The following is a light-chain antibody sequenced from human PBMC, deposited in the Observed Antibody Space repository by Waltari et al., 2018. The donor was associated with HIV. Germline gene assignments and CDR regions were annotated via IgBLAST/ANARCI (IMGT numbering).Light chain of an antibody. Sequence: DILLTQSPATISVSPGGRVTVSCRPSQNVDDKLAWYQQKPGQSPRLLIYHSSVRAAGVPTRFGGAGSATNFTLTITSLQSEDFALYFCQQYHHWPPLTFGGGSRVELK. CDR1: QNVDDK. V-gene: IGKV3D-15*01. CDR2: HSS. J-gene: IGKJ4*01. CDR3: QQYHHWPPLT.